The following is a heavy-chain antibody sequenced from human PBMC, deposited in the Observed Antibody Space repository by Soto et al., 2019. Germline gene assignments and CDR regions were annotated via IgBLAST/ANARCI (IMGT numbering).Heavy chain of an antibody. CDR2: IYYSGST. J-gene: IGHJ4*02. V-gene: IGHV4-59*01. CDR1: GSYIRRYD. CDR3: ARVGGYYGDYPNFDY. D-gene: IGHD4-17*01. Sequence: PSETQSLTCIVSGSYIRRYDWCWIRQPTGKGLEWIGNIYYSGSTNYNPSRKSRVTISVDTSKNQFSLKLNSVAAADTAVYYCARVGGYYGDYPNFDYWGRGTLVTV.